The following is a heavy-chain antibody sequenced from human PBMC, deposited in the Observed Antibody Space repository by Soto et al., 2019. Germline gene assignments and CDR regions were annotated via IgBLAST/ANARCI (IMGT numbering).Heavy chain of an antibody. V-gene: IGHV3-66*01. Sequence: PGGSLRLSCAASGFTVSSNYMSWVRQAPGKGLEWISIIYSAGNTYYADSVKGRFTISRDNSKNTLYLQMNSLGAEDTAVYYCARDFVVGGPTINYYYVMYFWGQGTTVTVSS. D-gene: IGHD2-15*01. J-gene: IGHJ6*02. CDR1: GFTVSSNY. CDR2: IYSAGNT. CDR3: ARDFVVGGPTINYYYVMYF.